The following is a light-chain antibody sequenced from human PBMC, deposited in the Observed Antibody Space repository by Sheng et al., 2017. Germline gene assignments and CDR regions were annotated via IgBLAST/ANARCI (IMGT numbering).Light chain of an antibody. CDR3: QQSYSAPYT. Sequence: DIQMTQSPSSLSASVGDRVTITCRASQSTSSFLNWYQQKPGKAPKLLIYAASSLPSGVPSRFSGSGSGTVFTLTISSLQPEDFATYYCQQSYSAPYTFGQGTELEI. V-gene: IGKV1-39*01. J-gene: IGKJ2*01. CDR1: QSTSSF. CDR2: AAS.